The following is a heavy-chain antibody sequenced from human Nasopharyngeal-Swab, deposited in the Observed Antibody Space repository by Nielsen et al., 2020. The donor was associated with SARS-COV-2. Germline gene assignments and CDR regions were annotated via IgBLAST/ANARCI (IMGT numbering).Heavy chain of an antibody. CDR3: AKGSFGPHDAFDI. V-gene: IGHV3-33*06. D-gene: IGHD3-9*01. J-gene: IGHJ3*02. Sequence: GESLKISCAASGFSFGSYGLHWVRHAPGKGLEWVAVIWYDGSKKYYVDSVKGRFTISRDNSKNTLYLQMNSLRAEDTAVYFCAKGSFGPHDAFDIWGQGTMVTVSS. CDR1: GFSFGSYG. CDR2: IWYDGSKK.